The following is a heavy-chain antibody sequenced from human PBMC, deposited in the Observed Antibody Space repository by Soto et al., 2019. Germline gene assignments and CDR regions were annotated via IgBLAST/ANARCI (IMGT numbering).Heavy chain of an antibody. D-gene: IGHD3-3*01. J-gene: IGHJ3*02. V-gene: IGHV1-2*04. CDR1: GYTFTGYY. CDR3: ARTRLRFSSSGGPPKAHDAFDI. Sequence: ASVKVSCKASGYTFTGYYMHWVRQAPGQGLEWMGWINPNSGGTNYAQKFQGWVTMTRDTSISTAYMELSRLRSDDTAVYYCARTRLRFSSSGGPPKAHDAFDIWGQGTMVTVSS. CDR2: INPNSGGT.